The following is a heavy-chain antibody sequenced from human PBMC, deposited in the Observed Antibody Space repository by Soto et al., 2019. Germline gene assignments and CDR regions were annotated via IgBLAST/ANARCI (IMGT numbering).Heavy chain of an antibody. CDR3: ATGGRGYSYAPRFYFEY. D-gene: IGHD5-18*01. CDR2: ILPIFGRT. J-gene: IGHJ4*02. Sequence: QVQLVQSGAEVKKPGSSVKVTCKASGASFSSNAISWVLQSPGQGLEWRGGILPIFGRTNYAQKFQGRVTITADESTRTAYMELSSLKSEDTAVYYCATGGRGYSYAPRFYFEYWGQGTLVTVSS. CDR1: GASFSSNA. V-gene: IGHV1-69*01.